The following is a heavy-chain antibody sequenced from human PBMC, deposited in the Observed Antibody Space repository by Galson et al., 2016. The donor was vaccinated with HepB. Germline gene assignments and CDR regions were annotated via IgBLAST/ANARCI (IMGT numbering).Heavy chain of an antibody. CDR2: TYHTSNWYS. J-gene: IGHJ4*02. Sequence: CAISGDSVSSQSAAWNWIRHSPSRGLEWLGRTYHTSNWYSDYAVSVKSRITINPDTSKNQFSLQLNSVTPEDTAVYYCARGHLVVPFSFYFDYWGQGSLVTVSS. V-gene: IGHV6-1*01. CDR3: ARGHLVVPFSFYFDY. CDR1: GDSVSSQSAA. D-gene: IGHD2-15*01.